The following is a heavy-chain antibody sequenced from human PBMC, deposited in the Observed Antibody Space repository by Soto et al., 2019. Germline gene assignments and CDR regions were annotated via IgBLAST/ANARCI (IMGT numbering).Heavy chain of an antibody. CDR2: IYWDEDK. J-gene: IGHJ4*02. CDR1: GFSLSTSGVG. D-gene: IGHD3-10*02. Sequence: QITLKESGPTLVKPTQTLTLTCTFSGFSLSTSGVGVGWIRQPPGKALEWLGFIYWDEDKRYSPSLKSRLTITKDTSKRQVVLTMTNMYPVDTATYYCAHVFTSLAPFDSWGQGTLVTVSA. CDR3: AHVFTSLAPFDS. V-gene: IGHV2-5*02.